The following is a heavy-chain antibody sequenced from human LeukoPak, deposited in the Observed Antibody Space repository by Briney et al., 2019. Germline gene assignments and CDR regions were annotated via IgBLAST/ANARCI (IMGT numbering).Heavy chain of an antibody. CDR2: IYYSGST. J-gene: IGHJ3*02. CDR3: ARVGRRDGYNYDVRAFDI. D-gene: IGHD5-24*01. CDR1: GGSISSYY. V-gene: IGHV4-59*01. Sequence: SETLPLTCTVSGGSISSYYWSWIRQPPVKGLEWIGYIYYSGSTNYNPSLKSRVTISVDTSKNQFSLKLSSVTAADTAVYYCARVGRRDGYNYDVRAFDIWGQGTMVTVSS.